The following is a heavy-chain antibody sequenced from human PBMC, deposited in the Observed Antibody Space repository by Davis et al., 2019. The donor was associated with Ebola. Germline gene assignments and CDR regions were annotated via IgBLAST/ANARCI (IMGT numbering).Heavy chain of an antibody. CDR2: INAGNGNT. D-gene: IGHD3-3*01. CDR3: ARGHNFWSGYFSDY. CDR1: GYTFTSYA. J-gene: IGHJ4*02. Sequence: AASVKVSCKASGYTFTSYAMHWVRQAPGQRLEWMGWINAGNGNTKYSQKFQGRVTMTTDTSTSTAYMELRSLRSDDTAVYYCARGHNFWSGYFSDYWGQGTLVTVSS. V-gene: IGHV1-3*01.